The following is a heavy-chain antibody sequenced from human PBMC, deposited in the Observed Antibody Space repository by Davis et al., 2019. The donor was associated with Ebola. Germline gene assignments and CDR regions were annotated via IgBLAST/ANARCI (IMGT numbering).Heavy chain of an antibody. J-gene: IGHJ6*04. CDR2: IDPSESYT. CDR3: ARHGLVVVPAAVAPDV. V-gene: IGHV5-10-1*01. CDR1: GYSFTSYW. Sequence: GESLKISCKGSGYSFTSYWISWVRQLPGKGLEWMGRIDPSESYTNYSPSFQGHVTISADKSISTAYLQWSSLKASDTAMYYCARHGLVVVPAAVAPDVWGKGTTVTVSS. D-gene: IGHD2-2*01.